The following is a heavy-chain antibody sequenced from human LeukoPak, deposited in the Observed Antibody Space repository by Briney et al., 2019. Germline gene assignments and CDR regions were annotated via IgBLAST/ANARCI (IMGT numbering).Heavy chain of an antibody. Sequence: PGGSLRLSCAASGFTFRSYTMNWVRQAPGKGLEWVSSISSSSSYIYYADSMRGRLTISRDNAKNSLYLQMNSLRAEDTAVYYCARDRVVAPYYFDYWGQGTLVTVSS. D-gene: IGHD5-12*01. V-gene: IGHV3-21*01. CDR3: ARDRVVAPYYFDY. CDR2: ISSSSSYI. CDR1: GFTFRSYT. J-gene: IGHJ4*02.